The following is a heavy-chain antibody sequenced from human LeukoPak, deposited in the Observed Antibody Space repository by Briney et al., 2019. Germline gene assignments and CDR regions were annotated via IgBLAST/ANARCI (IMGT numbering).Heavy chain of an antibody. V-gene: IGHV3-74*01. CDR3: ARFGWVPPTHFDY. D-gene: IGHD3-10*01. CDR2: INTDGSST. CDR1: GFTLSRYW. J-gene: IGHJ4*02. Sequence: GGSLRLSCVASGFTLSRYWMHWVRQAPGKGLVWVSHINTDGSSTSYADSVKGRFTITRDNAKNTLYLQMNSLRAEDTAVYYCARFGWVPPTHFDYWGQGTLVTVSS.